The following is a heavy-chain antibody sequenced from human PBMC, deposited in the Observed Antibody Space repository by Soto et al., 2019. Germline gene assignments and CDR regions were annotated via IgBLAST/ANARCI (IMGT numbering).Heavy chain of an antibody. CDR2: ISWNSGGI. J-gene: IGHJ4*02. CDR3: AKSPHDILIGSAFDY. CDR1: GFTFDDYA. Sequence: GGSLRLSCAASGFTFDDYAMHWVRQGPGKGLEWVSGISWNSGGIGYADSVKGRLTISRDNAKNSLYLQMDRLRPEDTAFYYCAKSPHDILIGSAFDYWGQGTLVTVSS. V-gene: IGHV3-9*01. D-gene: IGHD3-9*01.